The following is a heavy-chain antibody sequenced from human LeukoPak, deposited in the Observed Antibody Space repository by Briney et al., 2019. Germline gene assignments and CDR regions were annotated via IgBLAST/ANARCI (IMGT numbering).Heavy chain of an antibody. CDR1: GFTFSSYW. D-gene: IGHD3-3*01. Sequence: GGSLRLSCAASGFTFSSYWMHWVRQAPGKGLVWVSRIYSDGSSTSYADSVKGRFTISRDNAKNTLYLQMNSLRAEDTAVYYCARDSSDFWSGYYIVWGQGTLVTVSS. V-gene: IGHV3-74*01. J-gene: IGHJ4*02. CDR2: IYSDGSST. CDR3: ARDSSDFWSGYYIV.